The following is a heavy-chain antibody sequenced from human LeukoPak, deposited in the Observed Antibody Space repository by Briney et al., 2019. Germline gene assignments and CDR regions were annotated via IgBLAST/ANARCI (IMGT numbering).Heavy chain of an antibody. CDR2: ISYDGSNK. CDR1: GFTFSSYA. D-gene: IGHD3-10*01. V-gene: IGHV3-30*04. J-gene: IGHJ4*02. Sequence: GGSLRLSCAASGFTFSSYAMHWVRQAPGKGLEWVAVISYDGSNKYYADSVKGRFTISRDNSKNTLYLQMSSLRAEDTALYYCAKAGFGELSFSKKYYFDYWGQGTLVTVSS. CDR3: AKAGFGELSFSKKYYFDY.